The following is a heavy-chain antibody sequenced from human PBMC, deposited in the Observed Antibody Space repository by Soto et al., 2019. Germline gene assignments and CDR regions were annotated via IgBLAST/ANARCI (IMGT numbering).Heavy chain of an antibody. J-gene: IGHJ6*02. CDR1: GYTFTSYG. CDR3: ARALGYSGYAGMDV. D-gene: IGHD5-12*01. V-gene: IGHV1-18*01. Sequence: GASVKVSCKASGYTFTSYGISWVRQAPGQGLERMGWISAYNGNTNYAQKLQGRVIMTTDTSTSTAYMELRSLRSDDTAVYYCARALGYSGYAGMDVWGQGTTVTVSS. CDR2: ISAYNGNT.